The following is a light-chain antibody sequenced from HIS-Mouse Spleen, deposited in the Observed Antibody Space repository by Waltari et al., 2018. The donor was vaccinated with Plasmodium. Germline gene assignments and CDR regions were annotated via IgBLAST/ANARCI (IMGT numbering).Light chain of an antibody. J-gene: IGKJ3*01. Sequence: EIVMTQPPATLSVSPGERATLPCRASQSVSSNLAWYQQKPGQAPRLLIYGASTRATGIPARFSGSGSGTEFTLTISSLQSEDFAVYYCQQYNNWSFTFGPGTKVDIK. CDR1: QSVSSN. V-gene: IGKV3-15*01. CDR3: QQYNNWSFT. CDR2: GAS.